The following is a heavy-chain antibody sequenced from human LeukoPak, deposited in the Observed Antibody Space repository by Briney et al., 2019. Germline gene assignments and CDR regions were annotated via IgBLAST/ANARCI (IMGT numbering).Heavy chain of an antibody. CDR2: IYYSGST. CDR3: ARGIAAAGTPFDY. CDR1: GGSISSGGYY. J-gene: IGHJ4*02. Sequence: PSETLSLTYTVSGGSISSGGYYWSWIRQHPGKGLGWIGYIYYSGSTYYNPSLKSRVTISVDRSKNQFSLKLSSVTAADTAVYYCARGIAAAGTPFDYWGQGTLVTVSS. V-gene: IGHV4-31*03. D-gene: IGHD6-13*01.